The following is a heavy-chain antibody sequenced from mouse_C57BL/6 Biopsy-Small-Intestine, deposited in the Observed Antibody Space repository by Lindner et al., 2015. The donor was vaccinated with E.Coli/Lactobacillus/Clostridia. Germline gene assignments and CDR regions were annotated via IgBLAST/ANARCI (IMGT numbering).Heavy chain of an antibody. D-gene: IGHD2-3*01. V-gene: IGHV1-19*01. CDR3: ARRDDGYYVLHYYAMDY. CDR1: GYTFTDYY. J-gene: IGHJ4*01. Sequence: VQLQESGPVLVKPGASVKMSCKASGYTFTDYYMNWVKQSHGKSLEWIGVINPYNGGTSYNQKFKGKATLTVDKSSSTAYMELNSLTSEDSAVYYCARRDDGYYVLHYYAMDYWGQGTSVTVSS. CDR2: INPYNGGT.